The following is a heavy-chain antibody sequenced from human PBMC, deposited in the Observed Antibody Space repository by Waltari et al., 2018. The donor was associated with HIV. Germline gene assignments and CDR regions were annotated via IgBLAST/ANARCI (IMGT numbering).Heavy chain of an antibody. CDR3: AKDMGIFYAYGMDV. J-gene: IGHJ6*02. V-gene: IGHV3-9*01. Sequence: EAQLVESGGGSVQPGRSLRLPCAASGLKYGNYAMNWVRQAPGKALEWVSGISWNSGNIEYADSVKGRFTISRDNGKNSLYLQMNSLRSEDTGLYYCAKDMGIFYAYGMDVWGQGTAVTVSS. D-gene: IGHD2-8*01. CDR2: ISWNSGNI. CDR1: GLKYGNYA.